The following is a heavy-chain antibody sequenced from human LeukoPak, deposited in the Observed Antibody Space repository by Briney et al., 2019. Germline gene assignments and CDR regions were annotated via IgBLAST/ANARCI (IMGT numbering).Heavy chain of an antibody. CDR3: ARGPYGEFDY. Sequence: SVKVSCKGSGATFSSYAISWVRQAPGQGLEWMGRIIPIFGTANYAQKFQGRVTITTDESTSTAYMELSSLRSEDTAVYYCARGPYGEFDYWGQGTLVSVSS. V-gene: IGHV1-69*05. CDR2: IIPIFGTA. CDR1: GATFSSYA. J-gene: IGHJ4*02. D-gene: IGHD4-17*01.